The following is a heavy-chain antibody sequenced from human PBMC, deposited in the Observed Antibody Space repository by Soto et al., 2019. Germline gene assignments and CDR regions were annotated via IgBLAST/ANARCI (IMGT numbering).Heavy chain of an antibody. V-gene: IGHV3-15*07. D-gene: IGHD6-6*01. J-gene: IGHJ6*02. Sequence: PGGSLRLSCAASGFTFSNAWMNWVRQAPGKGLEWVGRIKSKTDGGTTDYAAPVKGRFTISRDDSKNTLYLQMNSLKTEDTAVYYCTTDRVAARLGYHYYYGMDVWGQGTTVTVSS. CDR1: GFTFSNAW. CDR3: TTDRVAARLGYHYYYGMDV. CDR2: IKSKTDGGTT.